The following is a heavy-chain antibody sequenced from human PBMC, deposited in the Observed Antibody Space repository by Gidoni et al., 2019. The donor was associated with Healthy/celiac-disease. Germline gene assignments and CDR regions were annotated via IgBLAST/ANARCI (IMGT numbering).Heavy chain of an antibody. J-gene: IGHJ4*02. D-gene: IGHD6-13*01. Sequence: EVQLVESGGGLVQPGRSLRLSCAASGFTFDDSAMHWVRQAPGKGLEWVSGISWNSGSIVYADSVKGRFTISRDNAKNSLYLQMNSLRAEDTALYYCAKGDSYGIAAAGTGPFLDYWGQGTLVTVSS. CDR1: GFTFDDSA. V-gene: IGHV3-9*01. CDR2: ISWNSGSI. CDR3: AKGDSYGIAAAGTGPFLDY.